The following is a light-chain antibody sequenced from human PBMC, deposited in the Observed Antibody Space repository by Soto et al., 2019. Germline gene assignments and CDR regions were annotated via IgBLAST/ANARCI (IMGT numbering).Light chain of an antibody. V-gene: IGKV3-15*01. CDR3: QQYSDWPLT. CDR1: QSVSSY. J-gene: IGKJ1*01. Sequence: EIVLTQSPATLSLSPGERATLSCRASQSVSSYLAWYQQKPGQAPRLLIYGASTRATGISARFSGSGSGTEFSLTISSLQSEDSAVYYCQQYSDWPLTFGQGTKVDI. CDR2: GAS.